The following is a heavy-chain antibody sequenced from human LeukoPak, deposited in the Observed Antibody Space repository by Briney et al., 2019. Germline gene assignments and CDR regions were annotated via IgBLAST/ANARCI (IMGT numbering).Heavy chain of an antibody. CDR3: AKDIGMVRESEFDY. CDR1: GFTFSSYA. V-gene: IGHV3-23*01. CDR2: ISGSGGST. D-gene: IGHD3-10*01. J-gene: IGHJ4*02. Sequence: GGSLRLSCAASGFTFSSYAMSWVRQAPGKGLEWVSAISGSGGSTYYADSVEGRFTISRDNSKNTLYLQMNSLRAEDTAVYYCAKDIGMVRESEFDYWGQGTLVTVSS.